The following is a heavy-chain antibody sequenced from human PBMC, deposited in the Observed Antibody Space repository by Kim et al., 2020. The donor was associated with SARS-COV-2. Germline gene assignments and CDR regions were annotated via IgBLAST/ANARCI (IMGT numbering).Heavy chain of an antibody. CDR1: GFTFSSYA. CDR2: ISYDGSNK. Sequence: GGSLRLSCAASGFTFSSYAMHWVRRAPGKGLEWVAVISYDGSNKYYADSVKGRFTISRDNSKNTLYLQMNSLRAEDTAVYYCARGSIAAAGFLVFWGQGT. J-gene: IGHJ3*01. D-gene: IGHD6-13*01. CDR3: ARGSIAAAGFLVF. V-gene: IGHV3-30*04.